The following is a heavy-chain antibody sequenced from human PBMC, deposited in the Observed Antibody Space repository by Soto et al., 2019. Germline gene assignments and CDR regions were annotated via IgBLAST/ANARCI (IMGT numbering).Heavy chain of an antibody. CDR3: AAAVQAAYYYDSSGFPGAFDI. CDR2: IIPIFGTA. J-gene: IGHJ3*02. CDR1: GGTFSSYA. V-gene: IGHV1-69*13. Sequence: SVKVSCKASGGTFSSYAISWVRQAPGQGLEWMGGIIPIFGTANYAQKFQGRVTITADESTSTAYMELSSLRSEDTAVYYCAAAVQAAYYYDSSGFPGAFDIWGQGTMVTVSS. D-gene: IGHD3-22*01.